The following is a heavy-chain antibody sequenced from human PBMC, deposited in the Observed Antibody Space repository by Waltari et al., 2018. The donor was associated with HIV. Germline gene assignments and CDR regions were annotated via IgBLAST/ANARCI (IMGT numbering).Heavy chain of an antibody. J-gene: IGHJ4*02. V-gene: IGHV1-46*01. Sequence: QVQLVQSGAEVKKPGASVKVSCKASGYTFTRDYMHWVRQAPGQGLEGMGVINPSGERTVYAQKFQGRVTMTRDASTSTVYMVLSTLRSEDTAVYYCARGFSGFDYWGQGTLITVSS. CDR1: GYTFTRDY. CDR3: ARGFSGFDY. CDR2: INPSGERT.